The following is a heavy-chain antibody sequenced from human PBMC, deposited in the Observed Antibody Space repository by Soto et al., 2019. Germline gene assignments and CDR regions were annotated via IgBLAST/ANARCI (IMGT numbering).Heavy chain of an antibody. CDR2: IIPIFGTA. D-gene: IGHD6-19*01. Sequence: QVQLVQSGAEVKKPGSSVKVSCKASGGTFSSYAISWVRQAPGQGLEWLGGIIPIFGTANYAQKFQGRVTITADESTSTAYMELSSLRSEDTAVYYCARRTRGRIAVAGTFDYWGQGTLVTVSS. CDR1: GGTFSSYA. J-gene: IGHJ4*02. V-gene: IGHV1-69*12. CDR3: ARRTRGRIAVAGTFDY.